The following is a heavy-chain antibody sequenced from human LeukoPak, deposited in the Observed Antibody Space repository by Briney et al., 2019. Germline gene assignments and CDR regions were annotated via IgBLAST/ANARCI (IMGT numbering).Heavy chain of an antibody. Sequence: GGSLRLSCAASGFTFSSYEMNWVRQAPGKGLEWVSYISSSGSTIYYADSVKGRFTISRDNAKNSLYLQMNSLRAEDTAVYYCAKTPIAVAGTYFDYWGQGALVTVSS. CDR3: AKTPIAVAGTYFDY. V-gene: IGHV3-48*03. D-gene: IGHD6-19*01. CDR2: ISSSGSTI. J-gene: IGHJ4*02. CDR1: GFTFSSYE.